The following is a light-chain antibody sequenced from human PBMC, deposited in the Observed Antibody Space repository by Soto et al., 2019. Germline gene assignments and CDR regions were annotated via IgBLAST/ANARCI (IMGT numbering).Light chain of an antibody. J-gene: IGKJ3*01. V-gene: IGKV3-11*01. CDR1: QNVRTY. Sequence: EIVLTQSPATLSLSPGERATLSCRASQNVRTYLAWYQQKPGQAPRLLIYDASNRATGIPARFTGSGSGTDFTLTISRLEPEDFAFYYCQQRGYPFTFGPGTKVDLK. CDR2: DAS. CDR3: QQRGYPFT.